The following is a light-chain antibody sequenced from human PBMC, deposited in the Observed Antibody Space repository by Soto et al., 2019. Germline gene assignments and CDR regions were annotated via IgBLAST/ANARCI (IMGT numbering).Light chain of an antibody. CDR2: GAS. CDR3: QQYGGSPSIT. Sequence: EIVLTQSPGTLSLSPWESATLSCRASQILSSNYLAWYQQKPGQAPRLLIYGASGRATGIPDRFRGSGSGTDFTLTITRLEPEDFAVYYCQQYGGSPSITFGQGTRLQIK. J-gene: IGKJ5*01. CDR1: QILSSNY. V-gene: IGKV3-20*01.